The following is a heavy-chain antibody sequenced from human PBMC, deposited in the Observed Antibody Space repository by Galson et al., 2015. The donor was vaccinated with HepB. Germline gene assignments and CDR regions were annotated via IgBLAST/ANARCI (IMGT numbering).Heavy chain of an antibody. CDR1: GFTLSSYS. D-gene: IGHD6-19*01. V-gene: IGHV3-21*01. CDR2: ISSDSRYI. Sequence: SLRLSCAASGFTLSSYSMNWVRQAPGKGLEWVSSISSDSRYIYYADSVKGRFTISRDNAGNSLSLHMNSLRVEDTAVYYCARPGAIGDSNDWMVWGQGTLVTVSS. CDR3: ARPGAIGDSNDWMV. J-gene: IGHJ4*02.